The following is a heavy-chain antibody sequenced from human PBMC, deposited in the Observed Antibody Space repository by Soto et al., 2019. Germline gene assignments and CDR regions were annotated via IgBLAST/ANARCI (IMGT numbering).Heavy chain of an antibody. J-gene: IGHJ4*02. V-gene: IGHV3-74*03. Sequence: EVQLVESGGGLDQPGGSLRLSCIASELTFSTSWMHWVRQAPGKGPVWISRINTDGSDVTYADSVKGRFAVSRDNAKNTLYLQMNSLRVEDTAVYFCARGNIAVAVRGLFDYWGQGTLVTVSS. CDR3: ARGNIAVAVRGLFDY. D-gene: IGHD6-19*01. CDR1: ELTFSTSW. CDR2: INTDGSDV.